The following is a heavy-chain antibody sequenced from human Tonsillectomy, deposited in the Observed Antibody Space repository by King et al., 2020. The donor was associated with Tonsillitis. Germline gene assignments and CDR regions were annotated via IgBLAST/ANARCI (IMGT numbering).Heavy chain of an antibody. Sequence: VQLVQSGAEVKKPGASVKVSCKASGYTFTSYYMHWVRQAPGQGLEWMGIINPSGGSTSYAQKFQGRVTMTRDTSTSTVYMELSSLRSEDTAVYYCARGTFSTRPPLGPYYWGQGTLVTVSS. CDR3: ARGTFSTRPPLGPYY. J-gene: IGHJ4*02. V-gene: IGHV1-46*01. CDR1: GYTFTSYY. CDR2: INPSGGST. D-gene: IGHD2-2*01.